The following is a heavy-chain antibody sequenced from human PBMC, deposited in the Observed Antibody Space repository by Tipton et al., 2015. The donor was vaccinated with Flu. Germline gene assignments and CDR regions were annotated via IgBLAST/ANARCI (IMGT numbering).Heavy chain of an antibody. CDR2: INHSGST. J-gene: IGHJ5*02. CDR1: GGSFSGYY. CDR3: ARIAGWQWLVRWFDP. Sequence: LRLSCAVYGGSFSGYYWSWIRQPPGKGLEWIGEINHSGSTNYNPSLKSRVTISVDTSKNQFSLKLSSVTAAATAVYYCARIAGWQWLVRWFDPWGQGTLVTVSS. D-gene: IGHD6-19*01. V-gene: IGHV4-34*01.